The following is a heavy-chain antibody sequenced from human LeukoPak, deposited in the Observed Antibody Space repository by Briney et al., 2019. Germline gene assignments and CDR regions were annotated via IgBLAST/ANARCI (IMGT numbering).Heavy chain of an antibody. J-gene: IGHJ6*02. V-gene: IGHV3-30*02. CDR2: IRYDGSNK. Sequence: SGGSLRLSCAASGFTFSSYGMHWVRQAPGKGLERVAFIRYDGSNKYYADSVKGRFTISRDNSKNTLYLQMNSLRAEDTAVYYCAKDQNRMPIYGMDVWGQGTTVTVSS. CDR1: GFTFSSYG. D-gene: IGHD2-2*01. CDR3: AKDQNRMPIYGMDV.